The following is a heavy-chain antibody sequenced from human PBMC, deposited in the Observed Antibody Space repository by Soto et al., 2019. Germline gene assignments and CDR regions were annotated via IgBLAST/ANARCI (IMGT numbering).Heavy chain of an antibody. V-gene: IGHV4-38-2*01. Sequence: SETLSLTCAGSGYSISSGYYWGWIRQPPGKGLEWIGSIYHSGSTYYNPSLKSRVTISVDTSKNQFSLKLSSVTAADTAVYYCARAIVVVPAAIPTNWFDPWGQGTLVTVSS. CDR1: GYSISSGYY. CDR2: IYHSGST. CDR3: ARAIVVVPAAIPTNWFDP. J-gene: IGHJ5*02. D-gene: IGHD2-2*01.